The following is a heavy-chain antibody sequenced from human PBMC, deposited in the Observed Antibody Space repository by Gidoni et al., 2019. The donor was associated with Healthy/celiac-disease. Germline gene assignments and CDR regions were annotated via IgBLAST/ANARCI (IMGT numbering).Heavy chain of an antibody. Sequence: EVQLVESGGGLVQPGGSLRLSCAASGFTFSSYSMNWFRQAPGKGLEWVSYISSSSSTIYYADSVKGRFTISRDNAKNSLYLQMNSLRDEDTAVYYCARDRDYYDSSGYYEKDDYWGQGTLVTVSS. CDR2: ISSSSSTI. J-gene: IGHJ4*02. D-gene: IGHD3-22*01. CDR3: ARDRDYYDSSGYYEKDDY. V-gene: IGHV3-48*02. CDR1: GFTFSSYS.